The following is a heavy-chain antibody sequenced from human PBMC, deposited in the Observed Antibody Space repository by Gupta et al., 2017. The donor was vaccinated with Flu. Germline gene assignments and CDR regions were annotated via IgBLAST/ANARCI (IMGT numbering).Heavy chain of an antibody. V-gene: IGHV4-34*01. CDR3: ARFIPEYSSSWYRNYNWFDP. CDR1: GGSFSGYY. D-gene: IGHD6-13*01. J-gene: IGHJ5*02. Sequence: QVQLQQWGAGLLKPSETLSLTCAVYGGSFSGYYWSWIRQPPGKGLEWIREINHSGSTNYNPSLKRRVTIAVDTSKNQFSLKLSSVTAAETAVYYCARFIPEYSSSWYRNYNWFDPWGQGTLVTVSS. CDR2: INHSGST.